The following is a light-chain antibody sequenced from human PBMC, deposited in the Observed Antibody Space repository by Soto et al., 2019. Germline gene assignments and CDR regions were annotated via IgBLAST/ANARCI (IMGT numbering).Light chain of an antibody. Sequence: QSALTQPASVSGSPGQSITISCTGTSSDVGGYNYVSWYQQHPGKAPKLMIYEVSNRPSGVSNRFSGSKSGNTASLTIFGLQAEDQADYSCSSYTSSSTLLYVFGTGTKVTVL. CDR3: SSYTSSSTLLYV. V-gene: IGLV2-14*01. CDR2: EVS. J-gene: IGLJ1*01. CDR1: SSDVGGYNY.